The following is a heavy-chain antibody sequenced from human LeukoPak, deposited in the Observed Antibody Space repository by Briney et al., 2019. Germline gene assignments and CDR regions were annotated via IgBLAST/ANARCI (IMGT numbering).Heavy chain of an antibody. CDR3: AGTYWSGYYFFSLNYYGMDV. J-gene: IGHJ6*02. D-gene: IGHD3-3*01. CDR2: ISSSGSTI. Sequence: PGGSLRLSCAASGFTFSDYYMSWIRQAPGKGLEWVSYISSSGSTIYYADSVKGRFTISRGNAKNSLYLQMNSLRAEDTAVYYCAGTYWSGYYFFSLNYYGMDVWGQGTTVTVSS. V-gene: IGHV3-11*01. CDR1: GFTFSDYY.